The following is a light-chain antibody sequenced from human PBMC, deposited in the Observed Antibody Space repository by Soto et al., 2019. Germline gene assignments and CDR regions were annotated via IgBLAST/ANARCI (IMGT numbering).Light chain of an antibody. CDR2: EAI. J-gene: IGLJ1*01. Sequence: QSVLTQPPSASGTPGQSVTISCSGGSYNVGKNLVYWYQQRPGTAPKLIIYEAIKRPSGVSNRFSGSISGTTASLTISGLQADDEADYYCCSYVGATTYVFGSGTKLTVL. V-gene: IGLV1-47*01. CDR1: SYNVGKNL. CDR3: CSYVGATTYV.